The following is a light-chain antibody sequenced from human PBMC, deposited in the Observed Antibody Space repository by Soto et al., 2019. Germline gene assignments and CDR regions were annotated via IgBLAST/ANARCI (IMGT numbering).Light chain of an antibody. CDR1: QSVTTK. Sequence: ENVLTQSPDTLSLSPGERATLSCRASQSVTTKLAWYQHKPGQAPRLLISGASSRASGVPDRFSGSGSETDFTLIISRLQPDDFALYYCQQYGGSPITFGQGTRLEIK. J-gene: IGKJ5*01. CDR3: QQYGGSPIT. V-gene: IGKV3-20*01. CDR2: GAS.